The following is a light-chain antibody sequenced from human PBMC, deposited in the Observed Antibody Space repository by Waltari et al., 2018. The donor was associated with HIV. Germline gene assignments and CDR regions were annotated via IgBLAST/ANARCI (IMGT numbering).Light chain of an antibody. CDR1: QSVSSNY. CDR2: DAS. CDR3: QQYGSSSPNT. Sequence: IVLTQSPGTLSLSPGERATLSCRDSQSVSSNYLAWYQQKPGQPPRLFIYDASSRAYGSPDRFSGSVSGTDFTLTISSPESEDFARYYCQQYGSSSPNTFGQGTKVEI. J-gene: IGKJ2*01. V-gene: IGKV3-20*01.